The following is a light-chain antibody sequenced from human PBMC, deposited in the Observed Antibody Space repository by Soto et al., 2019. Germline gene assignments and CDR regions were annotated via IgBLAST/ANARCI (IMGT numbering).Light chain of an antibody. J-gene: IGKJ1*01. Sequence: DVQMTQSPSTLSASVGERVTITYRASQSVSNWLAWYQHKPGKAPKLLIYDVSSLESGVPSRFSGSGSGTEFILTISSLQPDDFATYYCKQYDSYSWTFGQGTKVDIK. CDR2: DVS. CDR1: QSVSNW. V-gene: IGKV1-5*01. CDR3: KQYDSYSWT.